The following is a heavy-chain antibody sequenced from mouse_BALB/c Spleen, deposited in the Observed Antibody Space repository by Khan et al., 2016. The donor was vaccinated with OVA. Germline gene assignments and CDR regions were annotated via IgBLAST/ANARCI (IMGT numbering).Heavy chain of an antibody. J-gene: IGHJ3*01. V-gene: IGHV1-77*01. Sequence: QVQLKESGPELVKPGASLKVSCKASGYTFTAYIIGWVKQSTRQGLEWIGDIFPGSDIPYYNEKFKDKATLTVDKSANTAYMQLRSLTSEDSAVYFGAGGGYSAFAYWGQGTLVTVSA. CDR1: GYTFTAYI. CDR2: IFPGSDIP. CDR3: AGGGYSAFAY. D-gene: IGHD2-14*01.